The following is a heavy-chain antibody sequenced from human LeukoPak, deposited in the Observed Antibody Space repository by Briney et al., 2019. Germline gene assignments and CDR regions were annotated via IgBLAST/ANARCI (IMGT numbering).Heavy chain of an antibody. V-gene: IGHV1-8*03. CDR3: ARVMRGGYFFGY. Sequence: ASVKVSCKASGYTFTSYDINGVRQATGQGLEWMGWMNPNSGNTGYAQKFQGRVTITTNTSISTAYMELSSLRSEDTAVYYCARVMRGGYFFGYWGQGTLVTVSS. J-gene: IGHJ4*02. CDR1: GYTFTSYD. D-gene: IGHD2-21*01. CDR2: MNPNSGNT.